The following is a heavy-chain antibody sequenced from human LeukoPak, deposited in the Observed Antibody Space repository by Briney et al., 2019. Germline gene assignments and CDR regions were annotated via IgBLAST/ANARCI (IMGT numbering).Heavy chain of an antibody. CDR3: ARVRVEGRANSWFDP. CDR1: GGSFSGYY. J-gene: IGHJ5*02. CDR2: INHSGNT. Sequence: SEALSLTCAVYGGSFSGYYWSWIREPPRTGLEWIWEINHSGNTNYNPSPKSRVTTSVDTSKNQFSLKLSSVTAADTAVYYCARVRVEGRANSWFDPWGQGTLVTVSS. V-gene: IGHV4-34*01.